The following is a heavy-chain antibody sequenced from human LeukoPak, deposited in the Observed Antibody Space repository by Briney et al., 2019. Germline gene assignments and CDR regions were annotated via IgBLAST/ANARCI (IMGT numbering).Heavy chain of an antibody. D-gene: IGHD4-23*01. Sequence: PGGSLRLSCVASGFTFSNYAMSWVRQAPGKGLEWVAAIGGSGDKTYYADSVKGRFSISRDNSKNTLYLHMNSLRAEDTAVYYCAKFPIMSPVAFFDFWGRGVLVTVSS. CDR1: GFTFSNYA. J-gene: IGHJ4*02. CDR2: IGGSGDKT. V-gene: IGHV3-23*01. CDR3: AKFPIMSPVAFFDF.